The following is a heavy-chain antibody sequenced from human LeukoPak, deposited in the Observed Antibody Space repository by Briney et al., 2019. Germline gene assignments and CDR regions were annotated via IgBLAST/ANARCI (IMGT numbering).Heavy chain of an antibody. CDR3: ATQSPGVATDN. Sequence: SETLSLTCTVSDGSISDYYWSWIRQPPGKGLEWIAYVYYTGSTDYNPSLRSRVTISIDTSKNQFSLKLRSVTAADTAVYYCATQSPGVATDNWGQGTLVTVSS. D-gene: IGHD3-3*01. CDR1: DGSISDYY. J-gene: IGHJ4*02. CDR2: VYYTGST. V-gene: IGHV4-59*01.